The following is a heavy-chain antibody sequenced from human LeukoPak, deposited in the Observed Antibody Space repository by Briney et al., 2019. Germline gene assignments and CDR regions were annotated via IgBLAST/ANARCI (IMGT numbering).Heavy chain of an antibody. CDR2: IKQDGSEK. CDR3: ARDRQWLSFDY. Sequence: GGSLRLSCVASRFTFSTYWMNWVRQAPGKGLEWVANIKQDGSEKHYVDSVKGRFTISRDNAKNSLYLQMNSLRAEDTAVYYCARDRQWLSFDYWGQGTLVTVSS. V-gene: IGHV3-7*01. CDR1: RFTFSTYW. D-gene: IGHD6-19*01. J-gene: IGHJ4*02.